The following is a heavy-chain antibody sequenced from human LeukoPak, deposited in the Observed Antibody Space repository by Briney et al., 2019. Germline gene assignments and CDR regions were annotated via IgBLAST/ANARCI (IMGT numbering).Heavy chain of an antibody. J-gene: IGHJ3*02. V-gene: IGHV1-8*01. Sequence: ASVKVSCKASGYTFTSYDINWVRQATGQGLEWMGWMNPNSGNTGYAQKFQGRVTMTRNTSISTAYMELSSLRSEDTAVYYCAAAGRIIGAFDIWGQGTMVTVSS. CDR1: GYTFTSYD. D-gene: IGHD6-6*01. CDR3: AAAGRIIGAFDI. CDR2: MNPNSGNT.